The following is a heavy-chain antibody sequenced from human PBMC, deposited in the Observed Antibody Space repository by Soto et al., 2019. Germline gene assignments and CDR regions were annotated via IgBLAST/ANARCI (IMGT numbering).Heavy chain of an antibody. J-gene: IGHJ5*02. CDR1: GFTFSDYY. V-gene: IGHV3-11*01. D-gene: IGHD3-3*01. Sequence: PGGSLRLSCAASGFTFSDYYMSWIRQAPGKGLEWVSYISSSGSTIYCADSVKGRFTISRDNAKNSLYLQMNSLRAEDTAVYYCARVNGRITIFGVVIPNWFDPWGQGTLVTVSS. CDR3: ARVNGRITIFGVVIPNWFDP. CDR2: ISSSGSTI.